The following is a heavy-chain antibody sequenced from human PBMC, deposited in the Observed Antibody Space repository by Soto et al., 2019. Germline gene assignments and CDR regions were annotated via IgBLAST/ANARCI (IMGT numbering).Heavy chain of an antibody. D-gene: IGHD1-26*01. Sequence: GGSLRLSCVVSGFTFSDFGMHWVRQSPGEGLAWVASISYDGSNNYYADSVKGRFTISRDNSKNALYLQMDSLRAEDTAVYTCARDRSVTYYYYFDYWGQGTLVTASS. V-gene: IGHV3-30*19. CDR2: ISYDGSNN. CDR1: GFTFSDFG. J-gene: IGHJ4*02. CDR3: ARDRSVTYYYYFDY.